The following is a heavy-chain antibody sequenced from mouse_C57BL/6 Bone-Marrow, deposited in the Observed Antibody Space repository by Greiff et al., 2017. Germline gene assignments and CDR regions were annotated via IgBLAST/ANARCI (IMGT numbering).Heavy chain of an antibody. J-gene: IGHJ2*01. CDR3: ATNGSSYGYFDY. D-gene: IGHD1-1*01. CDR2: IYPGSGNT. V-gene: IGHV1-76*01. Sequence: QVQLKQSGAELVRPGASVKLSCKASGYTFTDYYINWVKQRPGQGLEWIARIYPGSGNTYYNEKFKGKATLTAEKSSSTAYMQLSSLTSEDSAVYFCATNGSSYGYFDYWGQGTTLTVSS. CDR1: GYTFTDYY.